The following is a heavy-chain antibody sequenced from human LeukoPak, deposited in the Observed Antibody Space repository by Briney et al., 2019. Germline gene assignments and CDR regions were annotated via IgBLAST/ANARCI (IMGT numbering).Heavy chain of an antibody. CDR3: AKDRFASGDFDY. CDR2: ISGSGGST. J-gene: IGHJ4*02. CDR1: GFTFSSYA. V-gene: IGHV3-23*01. Sequence: QSGGSLRLSCAASGFTFSSYAMSWVRQPPGKGLEWVSAISGSGGSTYYADSVKGRFTISRDNSKNTLYLQMNSLRAEDTAVYYCAKDRFASGDFDYWGQGTLVTVSS. D-gene: IGHD1-26*01.